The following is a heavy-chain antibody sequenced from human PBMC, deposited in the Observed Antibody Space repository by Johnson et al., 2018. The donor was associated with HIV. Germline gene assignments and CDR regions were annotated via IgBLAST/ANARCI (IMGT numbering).Heavy chain of an antibody. CDR2: IYSGGST. Sequence: VQLVESGGGVVRPGGSLRLSCAASGFTVSSNYMSWVRQAPGKGLEWVSVIYSGGSTYYADSVKGRFTISRDNSKNTLYLQMNSLRAEDTAVYYCAQTTVTRARGAFDIWGQGTMVTVSS. V-gene: IGHV3-66*01. J-gene: IGHJ3*02. CDR3: AQTTVTRARGAFDI. D-gene: IGHD4-11*01. CDR1: GFTVSSNY.